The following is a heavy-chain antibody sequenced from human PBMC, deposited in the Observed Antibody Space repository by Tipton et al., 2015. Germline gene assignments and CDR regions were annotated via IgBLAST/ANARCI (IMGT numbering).Heavy chain of an antibody. CDR3: ARSRYTVTPDS. D-gene: IGHD4-17*01. V-gene: IGHV4-38-2*01. Sequence: TLSLTCDVSGYSISSGYYWGWIRQPPGKGLEWIGSIFHRGDTNYNPSLKSRVTISLDTSKNQFPLKLNSVTAADTAVYYCARSRYTVTPDSWGQGTLVTVSS. CDR1: GYSISSGYY. J-gene: IGHJ4*02. CDR2: IFHRGDT.